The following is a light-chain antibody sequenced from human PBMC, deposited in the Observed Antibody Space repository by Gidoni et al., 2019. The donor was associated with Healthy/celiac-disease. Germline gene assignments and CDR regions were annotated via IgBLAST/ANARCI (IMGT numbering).Light chain of an antibody. J-gene: IGKJ4*01. CDR1: QSVSSY. CDR3: QQRSKWPPLT. CDR2: DSS. V-gene: IGKV3-11*01. Sequence: EFVLTQSQATLSLSPGDRATLSCRPSQSVSSYLAWYQQKPGQAPRLLIYDSSNRATGIPARCSGSGSGTDFTLTISSLEPEDFAVYYCQQRSKWPPLTFGGGTKVEIK.